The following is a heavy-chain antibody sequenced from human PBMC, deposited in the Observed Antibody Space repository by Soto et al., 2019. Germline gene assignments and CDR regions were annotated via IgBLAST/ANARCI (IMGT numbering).Heavy chain of an antibody. CDR2: ISDSGGST. CDR1: GFTFSSYG. J-gene: IGHJ5*02. V-gene: IGHV3-23*01. D-gene: IGHD3-16*01. CDR3: AKTFSRSFDP. Sequence: EVQLLESGGGLVQPGGSLRLSCAASGFTFSSYGMSWVRRAPGKGLEWVSGISDSGGSTYYADSVKGRFTISRDNSKNTLSLQMNSLRAEDTAVYYCAKTFSRSFDPWGQGTLVTVSS.